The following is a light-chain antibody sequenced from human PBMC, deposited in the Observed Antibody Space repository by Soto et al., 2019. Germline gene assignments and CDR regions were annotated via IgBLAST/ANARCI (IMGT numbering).Light chain of an antibody. Sequence: EIVLTQSPGTLSLSPGERATLSCRASQSVSSSFLAWHQQKPGQARMLIIYGASSRATSLPDRFSGSGSGTDLTLSIRRLEHLDFAVYYWQKYCRSPYTFGQGTKLEIK. CDR1: QSVSSSF. CDR2: GAS. V-gene: IGKV3-20*01. CDR3: QKYCRSPYT. J-gene: IGKJ2*01.